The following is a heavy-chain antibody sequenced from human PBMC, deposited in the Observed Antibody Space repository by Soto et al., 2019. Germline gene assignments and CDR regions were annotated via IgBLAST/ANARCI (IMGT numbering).Heavy chain of an antibody. V-gene: IGHV3-30-3*01. Sequence: PGGSLRLSCAAYGFTFSSYAMHWVRQAPGKGLEWVAVISYDGSNKYYADSVKGRFTISRDNSKNTLSLQMISLRPEDTGVYYCAKDLDVVMVLSATRGLDVWGQGTTVTVSS. J-gene: IGHJ6*02. CDR1: GFTFSSYA. CDR3: AKDLDVVMVLSATRGLDV. CDR2: ISYDGSNK. D-gene: IGHD2-15*01.